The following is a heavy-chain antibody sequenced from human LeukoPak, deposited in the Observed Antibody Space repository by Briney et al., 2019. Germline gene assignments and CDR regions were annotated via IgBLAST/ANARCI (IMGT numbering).Heavy chain of an antibody. D-gene: IGHD5-18*01. J-gene: IGHJ4*02. V-gene: IGHV3-21*01. Sequence: GGSLRLSCAASGFTFSSYSMNWVRQAPGKGLEWVSSISSSSSYIYYADSVKGRFTISGDNAKNSLYLQMNSLRAEDTAVYYCARDYVDTAMVFDYWGQGTLVTVSS. CDR3: ARDYVDTAMVFDY. CDR1: GFTFSSYS. CDR2: ISSSSSYI.